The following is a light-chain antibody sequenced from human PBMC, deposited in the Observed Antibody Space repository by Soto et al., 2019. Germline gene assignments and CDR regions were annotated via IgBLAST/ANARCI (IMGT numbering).Light chain of an antibody. CDR3: CSYAGSSTWV. CDR1: SSDVGGYEY. J-gene: IGLJ3*02. V-gene: IGLV2-11*01. Sequence: SALTQPRSVSGSPGQSVTISCTGTSSDVGGYEYVSWYQQHPGKAPKLMIYDVNKRPSGVPDRFSGSKSGNSASLTVSGLQAEDEADYYCCSYAGSSTWVFGGGTKLTVL. CDR2: DVN.